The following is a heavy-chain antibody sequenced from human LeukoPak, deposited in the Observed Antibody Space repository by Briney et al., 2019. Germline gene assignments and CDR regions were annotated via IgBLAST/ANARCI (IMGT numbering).Heavy chain of an antibody. J-gene: IGHJ1*01. Sequence: ASVNVSCKASGYTFTNYGISWVRQAPGQGLEWMGWISAYNGYTDYAQNLQFRVTMTTDTSTSTAYMELRSLRSDDTAVYYCARDKAVTTEVTQYFQHWGQGTLVTVSS. D-gene: IGHD4-23*01. CDR2: ISAYNGYT. V-gene: IGHV1-18*01. CDR3: ARDKAVTTEVTQYFQH. CDR1: GYTFTNYG.